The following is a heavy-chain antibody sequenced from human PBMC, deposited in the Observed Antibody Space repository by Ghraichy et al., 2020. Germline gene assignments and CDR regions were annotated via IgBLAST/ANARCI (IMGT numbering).Heavy chain of an antibody. CDR2: IYYSGST. CDR3: ARRIGRKPTHDAFDI. J-gene: IGHJ3*02. V-gene: IGHV4-39*01. CDR1: GGSISSSSYY. Sequence: SETLSLTCTVSGGSISSSSYYWGWIRQPPGKGLEWIGSIYYSGSTYYNPSLKSRVTISVDTSKNQFSLKLSSVPAADTAVYYWARRIGRKPTHDAFDIWGQGTMVTVSS.